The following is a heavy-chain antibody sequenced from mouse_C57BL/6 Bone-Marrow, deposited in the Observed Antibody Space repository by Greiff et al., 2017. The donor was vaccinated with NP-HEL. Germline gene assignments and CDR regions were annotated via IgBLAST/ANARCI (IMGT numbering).Heavy chain of an antibody. Sequence: QVQLKESGAELVRPGASVKLSCKASGYTFTDYDMHCVKQTPVHGLEWIGAIDPETCGTDYNQKLKGKATLTADKSSSTAFMELRSLTSDDSAVYYCTRSYCSSCFDYWGQGTTLTVSS. CDR3: TRSYCSSCFDY. CDR1: GYTFTDYD. CDR2: IDPETCGT. J-gene: IGHJ2*01. V-gene: IGHV1-23*01. D-gene: IGHD1-1*01.